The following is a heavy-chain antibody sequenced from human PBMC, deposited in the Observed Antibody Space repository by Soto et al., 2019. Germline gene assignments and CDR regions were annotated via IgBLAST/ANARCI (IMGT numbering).Heavy chain of an antibody. D-gene: IGHD6-13*01. V-gene: IGHV4-4*02. CDR1: CGSISSSNW. CDR2: IYHSGST. CDR3: ASSIAAAGTGGSYNWFDP. Sequence: PSETLSLTCAVSCGSISSSNWWSWVRQPPGKGLEWIGEIYHSGSTNYNPSLKSRVTISVDKSKNQFSLKLSSVTAADTAVYYCASSIAAAGTGGSYNWFDPWGQGTLVTVSS. J-gene: IGHJ5*02.